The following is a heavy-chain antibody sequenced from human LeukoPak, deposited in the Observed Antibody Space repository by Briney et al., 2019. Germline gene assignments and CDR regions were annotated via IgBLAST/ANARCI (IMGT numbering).Heavy chain of an antibody. V-gene: IGHV4-59*01. CDR3: ARFTPQGYGWGGYNRFDP. Sequence: GSLRLSCAASGFTFSSYEMNWIRQPPGKGLEWIGYIYYSGSTNYNPSLKSRVTISVDTSKNQFSLNLTSVTAADTAVYYCARFTPQGYGWGGYNRFDPWGQGTLVTVSS. D-gene: IGHD3-16*01. CDR2: IYYSGST. CDR1: GFTFSSYE. J-gene: IGHJ5*02.